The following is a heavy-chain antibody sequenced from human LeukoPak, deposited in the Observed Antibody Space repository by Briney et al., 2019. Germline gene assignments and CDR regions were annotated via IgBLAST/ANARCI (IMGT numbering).Heavy chain of an antibody. J-gene: IGHJ4*02. D-gene: IGHD2/OR15-2a*01. CDR2: IHSSGSA. V-gene: IGHV4-59*01. CDR3: ARYFSAKTLDY. CDR1: GGSFSGYY. Sequence: SETLSLTCAVYGGSFSGYYWSWIRQPPGKELDWIGCIHSSGSANYNPSLMGRVTISVATSKNQLSLNLSSVTAADTAVYYCARYFSAKTLDYWGQGTLVTVSS.